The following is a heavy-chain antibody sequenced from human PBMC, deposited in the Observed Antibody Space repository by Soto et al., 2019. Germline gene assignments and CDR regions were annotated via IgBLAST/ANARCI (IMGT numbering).Heavy chain of an antibody. CDR3: ARAGGDYGYYGMDV. J-gene: IGHJ6*02. CDR1: GFAFSSYA. D-gene: IGHD2-21*02. V-gene: IGHV3-30-3*01. CDR2: ISYDGSNK. Sequence: GSLRLSCAASGFAFSSYAIHFVRQAAGKGLEWVAVISYDGSNKYYADSVKGRFTISRDNSKNTLYLQMNSLRAEDTAVYYCARAGGDYGYYGMDVWGQGTTVTVSS.